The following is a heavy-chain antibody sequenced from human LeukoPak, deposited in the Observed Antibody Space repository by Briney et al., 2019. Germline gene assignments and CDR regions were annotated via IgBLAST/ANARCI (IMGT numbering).Heavy chain of an antibody. CDR3: ARDDCSSTSCSPPLDY. V-gene: IGHV1-18*01. Sequence: ASVKASCKASGYTFTSYGISWVRQAPGQGLEWMGWISAYNGNTNYAQKLQGRVTMTTDTSTSTAYMELRSLRSDDTAVYYCARDDCSSTSCSPPLDYWGQGTLVTVSS. CDR1: GYTFTSYG. J-gene: IGHJ4*02. CDR2: ISAYNGNT. D-gene: IGHD2-2*01.